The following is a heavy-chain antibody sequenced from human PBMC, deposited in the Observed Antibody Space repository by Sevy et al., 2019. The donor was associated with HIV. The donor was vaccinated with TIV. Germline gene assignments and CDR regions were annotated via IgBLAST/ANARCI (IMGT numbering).Heavy chain of an antibody. CDR2: IKTKTDGGTT. J-gene: IGHJ3*02. D-gene: IGHD3-3*01. CDR3: TTDVGLGFVEQDVFDI. CDR1: GFTFTNAW. V-gene: IGHV3-15*07. Sequence: GGSLRLSCAASGFTFTNAWMNWVRQAPGKGLEWVGRIKTKTDGGTTDYAAPVKGRFTISRDDSKNTLYLQMNSLKTEDTAVYYCTTDVGLGFVEQDVFDIWGQGTMVTVSS.